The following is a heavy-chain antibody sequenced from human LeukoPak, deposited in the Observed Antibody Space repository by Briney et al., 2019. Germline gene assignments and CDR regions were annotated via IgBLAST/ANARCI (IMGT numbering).Heavy chain of an antibody. CDR1: GFTFSNYG. J-gene: IGHJ4*02. CDR2: IWYDGSNK. V-gene: IGHV3-33*01. Sequence: PGGSLRLSCAASGFTFSNYGMHWVRQAPGKGLEWVAVIWYDGSNKYYADSVKGRFTFSRDNSKNTLYLQMNSLRAEGTAVYYCARENLLGGFFDYWGQGILVTVSS. D-gene: IGHD5-12*01. CDR3: ARENLLGGFFDY.